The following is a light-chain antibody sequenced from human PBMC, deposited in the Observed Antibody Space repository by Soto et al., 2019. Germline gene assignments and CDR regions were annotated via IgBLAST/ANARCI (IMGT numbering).Light chain of an antibody. J-gene: IGLJ1*01. V-gene: IGLV1-47*01. CDR1: SSKVGSNY. CDR2: RNN. Sequence: QSALTQPPSASGTPGQRVTISCSGSSSKVGSNYVYWYQQLPGTAPKLLIYRNNQRPSGVPDRFSGSKSGTSASLAISGLRSEDEADYYCAAWDDSLSGYVFGTGTKATVL. CDR3: AAWDDSLSGYV.